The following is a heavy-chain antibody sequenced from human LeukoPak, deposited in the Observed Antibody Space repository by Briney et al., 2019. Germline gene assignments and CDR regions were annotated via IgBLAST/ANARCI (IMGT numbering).Heavy chain of an antibody. J-gene: IGHJ3*02. CDR3: AKETVVVVAATPDAFDI. CDR1: GFTFSSYA. CDR2: ISGSGGST. Sequence: GGSLRLSCAASGFTFSSYAMSWVRQAPGKGLGWVSGISGSGGSTHYADSVKDRFTISRDNSKNTLYLQMNSLRAEDTAVYYCAKETVVVVAATPDAFDIWGQGTMVTVSS. V-gene: IGHV3-23*01. D-gene: IGHD2-15*01.